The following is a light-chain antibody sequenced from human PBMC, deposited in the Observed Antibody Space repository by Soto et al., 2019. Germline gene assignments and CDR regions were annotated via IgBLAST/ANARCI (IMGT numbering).Light chain of an antibody. CDR1: SSNIGAGYD. J-gene: IGLJ3*02. CDR3: QSYDSSLSGSWV. CDR2: GNS. V-gene: IGLV1-40*01. Sequence: QPVLTQPPSVSGAPGQRVTISCTGSSSNIGAGYDVHWYQQLPGTAPKLLIYGNSNRPSGVPDRFSGSKSGTSGSLAITGLQAEDEANYYCQSYDSSLSGSWVFGGGTKVTVL.